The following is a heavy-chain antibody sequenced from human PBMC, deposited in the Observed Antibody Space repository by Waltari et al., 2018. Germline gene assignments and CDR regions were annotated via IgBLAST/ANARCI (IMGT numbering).Heavy chain of an antibody. Sequence: QVQLVQSGAEVKKPGASVRVSCKASGYTFRSFDISWVRQAPGQGLEWVGWVNPISGNSNSGQRVRGRVAMTTDSSVNTAHLELNSLTSEDTAVYYCARAIRNELISDFWGQGTLVAVSS. CDR1: GYTFRSFD. CDR2: VNPISGNS. V-gene: IGHV1-8*02. D-gene: IGHD1-1*01. J-gene: IGHJ4*02. CDR3: ARAIRNELISDF.